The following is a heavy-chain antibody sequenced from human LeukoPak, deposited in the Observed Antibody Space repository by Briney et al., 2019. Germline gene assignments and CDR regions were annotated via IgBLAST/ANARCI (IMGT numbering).Heavy chain of an antibody. D-gene: IGHD3-10*01. CDR3: ARDFKNGYYYGSGSSDY. V-gene: IGHV3-48*03. CDR1: GFTFSSYE. J-gene: IGHJ4*02. Sequence: GGSLRLSCAASGFTFSSYEMNWVRQAPGKGLEWVSYISSSGSTIYYADSVKGRFTISRDNAKNSLYLQMNSLRAEDTAVYYCARDFKNGYYYGSGSSDYWGQGTLVTVSS. CDR2: ISSSGSTI.